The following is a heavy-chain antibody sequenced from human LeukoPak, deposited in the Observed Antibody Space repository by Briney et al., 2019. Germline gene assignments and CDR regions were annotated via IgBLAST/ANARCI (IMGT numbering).Heavy chain of an antibody. Sequence: GGSLRPSCAASGFTFINAWMAWVRQAPGKGLEWVGRIKAKAHGGTIEYAAPVKGRFTISRDDSKSTLYLQMNSLKTEDTAVYYCTTDGVGVEGATYDNWGQGTLVSVSS. D-gene: IGHD1-26*01. CDR1: GFTFINAW. J-gene: IGHJ4*02. CDR2: IKAKAHGGTI. CDR3: TTDGVGVEGATYDN. V-gene: IGHV3-15*01.